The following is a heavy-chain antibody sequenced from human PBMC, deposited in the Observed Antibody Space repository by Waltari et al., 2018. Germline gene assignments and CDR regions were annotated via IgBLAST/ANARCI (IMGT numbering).Heavy chain of an antibody. V-gene: IGHV1-69*05. J-gene: IGHJ4*02. CDR2: IIPIFGTA. Sequence: QVQLVQSGAEVKKPGSSVKVSCKASGCTFSSYAISWVRQAPGQGLEWMGRIIPIFGTANYAQKFQGRVTMTRNTSISTAYMELSSLRSEDTAVYYCARGPIRTNYYFDYWGQGTLVTVSS. CDR1: GCTFSSYA. CDR3: ARGPIRTNYYFDY.